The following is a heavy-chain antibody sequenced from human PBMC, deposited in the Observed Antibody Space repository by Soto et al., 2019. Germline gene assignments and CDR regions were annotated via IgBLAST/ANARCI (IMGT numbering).Heavy chain of an antibody. J-gene: IGHJ6*01. D-gene: IGHD2-15*01. CDR2: IKQDGSEK. V-gene: IGHV3-7*01. CDR3: AIASSIVVVVFSTRPPLLDYNGLDV. Sequence: PGGSLRLCCAASGFTFSSYWMSWVRQAPGKGLEWVANIKQDGSEKYYVDSVKGRFTISRDNAKNSLYLQMNSLRAEDTAVYYCAIASSIVVVVFSTRPPLLDYNGLDVSG. CDR1: GFTFSSYW.